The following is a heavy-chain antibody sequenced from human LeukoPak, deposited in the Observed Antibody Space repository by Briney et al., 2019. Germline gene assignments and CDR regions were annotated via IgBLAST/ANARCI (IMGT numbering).Heavy chain of an antibody. D-gene: IGHD3-10*01. CDR2: ISHSGST. V-gene: IGHV4-34*01. CDR3: ARDPGVTGVSQHWHFDL. CDR1: GGSFSGYY. Sequence: SETLSLTCAVYGGSFSGYYWSWIRQPPGKGLEWIGEISHSGSTNYSPSLKSRVTISADTSKNQFSLRLNSVTAADTAVYYCARDPGVTGVSQHWHFDLWGRGTLVTVSS. J-gene: IGHJ2*01.